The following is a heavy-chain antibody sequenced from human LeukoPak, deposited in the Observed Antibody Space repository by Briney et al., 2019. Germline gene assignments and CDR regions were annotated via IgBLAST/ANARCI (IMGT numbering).Heavy chain of an antibody. CDR1: GYSISSGYY. V-gene: IGHV4-38-2*02. J-gene: IGHJ4*02. D-gene: IGHD5-24*01. Sequence: SETLSLTCTVSGYSISSGYYWGWIRQPPGKGLEWIGSIYHSGSTNYNPSLKSRVTISVDTSKNQLSVKLYSVTAADTAVYFCARPAGWLPRYYFEYWGQGTLVTVSS. CDR2: IYHSGST. CDR3: ARPAGWLPRYYFEY.